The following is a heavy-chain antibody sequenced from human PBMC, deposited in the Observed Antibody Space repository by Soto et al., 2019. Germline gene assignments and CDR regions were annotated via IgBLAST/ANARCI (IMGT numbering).Heavy chain of an antibody. Sequence: PSETLSPTCAVYGGSFSGYYWSWIRQPPGKGLEWIGEINHSGSTNYNPPLKRRDTISVDTTKIQFSLKLSSGTAADTAVYYCARAGYSRSWYPGYGMDVWGQGTTVTVSS. D-gene: IGHD6-13*01. V-gene: IGHV4-34*01. CDR3: ARAGYSRSWYPGYGMDV. CDR2: INHSGST. J-gene: IGHJ6*02. CDR1: GGSFSGYY.